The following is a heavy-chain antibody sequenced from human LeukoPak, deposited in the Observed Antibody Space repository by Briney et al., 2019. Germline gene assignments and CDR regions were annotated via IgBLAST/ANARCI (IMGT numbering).Heavy chain of an antibody. Sequence: SQTLSLTCTVSGGSISSGSYYWSWIRQPAGKGLEWIGRIYTSGSTNYNPSLKSRVTISVDTSKNQFSLKLSSVTAADTAAYYCARGPIVVVPAAKGWFDPWGQGTLVTVSS. D-gene: IGHD2-2*01. J-gene: IGHJ5*02. V-gene: IGHV4-61*02. CDR3: ARGPIVVVPAAKGWFDP. CDR1: GGSISSGSYY. CDR2: IYTSGST.